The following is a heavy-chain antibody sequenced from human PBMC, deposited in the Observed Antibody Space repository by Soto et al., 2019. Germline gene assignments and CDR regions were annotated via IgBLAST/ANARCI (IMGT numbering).Heavy chain of an antibody. D-gene: IGHD4-17*01. J-gene: IGHJ6*03. CDR2: FDPEDGET. V-gene: IGHV1-24*01. CDR1: GYTLTELS. Sequence: ASVKVSCKVSGYTLTELSMHWVRQAPGKGLEWMGGFDPEDGETIYAQKFQGRVTMTEDTSTDTAYMELSSLRSEDTAVYYCATAHFAVTTSGDYYYYMDVWGKGTTVTVSS. CDR3: ATAHFAVTTSGDYYYYMDV.